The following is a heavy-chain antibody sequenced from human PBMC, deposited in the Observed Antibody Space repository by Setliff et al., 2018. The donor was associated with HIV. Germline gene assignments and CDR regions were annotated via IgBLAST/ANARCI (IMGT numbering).Heavy chain of an antibody. CDR2: LH. Sequence: SETLSLTCAVSGYSISSGYYWGWIRQPPGKGLEWIATLHYYNPSLKSRVTISTDTSKNQFSLKLSSVTAADTAVYYCARRIQLRDSSGRSCWTFDIWGQGTMVTVSS. J-gene: IGHJ3*02. CDR3: ARRIQLRDSSGRSCWTFDI. V-gene: IGHV4-38-2*01. CDR1: GYSISSGYY. D-gene: IGHD2-15*01.